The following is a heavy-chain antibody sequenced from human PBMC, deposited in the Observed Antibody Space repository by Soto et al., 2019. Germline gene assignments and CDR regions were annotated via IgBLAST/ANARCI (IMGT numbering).Heavy chain of an antibody. D-gene: IGHD7-27*01. CDR2: IRSKANSYAT. CDR3: TTVQLGITDY. J-gene: IGHJ4*02. V-gene: IGHV3-73*01. Sequence: EVQLVESGGGLVQPGGSLKLSCTASGSTVSGSAMHWVRQASGKGLEWVGRIRSKANSYATAFAASVKGRFTITRDDSKNTAYLQLNSLKTEDTAVYYCTTVQLGITDYWGQGTLVTVSS. CDR1: GSTVSGSA.